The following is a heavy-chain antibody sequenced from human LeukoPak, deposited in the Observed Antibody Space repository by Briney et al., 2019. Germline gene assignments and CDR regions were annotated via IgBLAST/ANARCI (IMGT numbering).Heavy chain of an antibody. Sequence: SVTVSFKASGGTFSSYAISWVRQAPGQGLEWMGRIIPILGIANYAQKFQGRVTITADKSTSTAYMELSSLRSEDTAVYYCARAYYDILTGQVGVHYYFDYWGQGTLVTVSS. D-gene: IGHD3-9*01. CDR3: ARAYYDILTGQVGVHYYFDY. V-gene: IGHV1-69*04. CDR2: IIPILGIA. CDR1: GGTFSSYA. J-gene: IGHJ4*02.